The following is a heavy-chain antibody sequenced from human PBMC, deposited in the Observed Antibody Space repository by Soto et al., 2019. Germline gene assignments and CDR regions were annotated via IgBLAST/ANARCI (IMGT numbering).Heavy chain of an antibody. D-gene: IGHD6-19*01. CDR2: ISSRSTYT. V-gene: IGHV3-11*05. CDR3: ARGNYGWYLGDFDY. J-gene: IGHJ4*02. Sequence: QVQLVESGGGLVKPGGSLRLSCAASGFTFSDYYMTWIRQAPGKGLEWLSYISSRSTYTNYADSVQGRFTISRDNAKNSRYLQMTSLRAEDTAVYYCARGNYGWYLGDFDYWGQGTLVSVSS. CDR1: GFTFSDYY.